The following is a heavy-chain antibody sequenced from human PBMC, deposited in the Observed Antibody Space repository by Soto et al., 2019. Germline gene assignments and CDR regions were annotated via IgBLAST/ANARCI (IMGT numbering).Heavy chain of an antibody. V-gene: IGHV2-5*02. CDR2: IYWDDDK. Sequence: SXPTLGNPTQTLTLACTFSGFSLSSTRMAVGWIRQPPGKALEWLALIYWDDDKRDSPVLKSRLTITKDTSKNQPFLTMSNMDPVDPARSSCVLFLYAGYGYF. CDR1: GFSLSSTRMA. J-gene: IGHJ1*01. D-gene: IGHD3-16*01. CDR3: VLFLYAGYGYF.